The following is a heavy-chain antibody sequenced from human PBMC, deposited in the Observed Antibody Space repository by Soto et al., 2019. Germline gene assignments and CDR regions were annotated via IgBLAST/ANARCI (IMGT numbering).Heavy chain of an antibody. CDR1: GFTFDDYA. Sequence: GGSLRLSCAASGFTFDDYAMHWVRQAPGKGLEWVSGISWNSGSIGYADSVKGRFTISRDNAKNSLYLQMNSLRAEDTALYYCAKRMTGLDYWGQGTLVTVSS. V-gene: IGHV3-9*01. CDR3: AKRMTGLDY. J-gene: IGHJ4*02. CDR2: ISWNSGSI.